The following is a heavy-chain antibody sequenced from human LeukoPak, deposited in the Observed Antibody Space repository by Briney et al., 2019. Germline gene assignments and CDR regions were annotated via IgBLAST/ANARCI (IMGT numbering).Heavy chain of an antibody. CDR1: GYTFTSNY. CDR3: ARGGGYLDY. D-gene: IGHD3-16*01. V-gene: IGHV1-46*01. J-gene: IGHJ4*02. CDR2: IYPRDGST. Sequence: ASVKVSCKASGYTFTSNYIHWVRQAPGQGLEWMGMIYPRDGSTSYAQKFQGRVTVTRDTSTSTAYMELRSLRSDDTAVYYCARGGGYLDYWGQGTLVTVSS.